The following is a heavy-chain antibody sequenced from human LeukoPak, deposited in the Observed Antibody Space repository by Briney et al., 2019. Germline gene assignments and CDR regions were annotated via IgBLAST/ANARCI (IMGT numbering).Heavy chain of an antibody. J-gene: IGHJ4*02. CDR1: GFTFSNYS. CDR2: ISSLSSYI. D-gene: IGHD5-18*01. Sequence: PGGSLRLSCAASGFTFSNYSMNWVRQAPGKGLGWVSSISSLSSYIYYADSLKGRFTISRDNAKNSLYLQMNSLRAEDTAVYYCARGGPRDGYDYWGQGTLVTVSS. V-gene: IGHV3-21*01. CDR3: ARGGPRDGYDY.